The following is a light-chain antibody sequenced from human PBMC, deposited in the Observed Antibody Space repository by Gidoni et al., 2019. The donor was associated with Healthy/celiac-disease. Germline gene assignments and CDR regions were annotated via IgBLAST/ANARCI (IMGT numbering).Light chain of an antibody. Sequence: DIKMTQSPSTLSASVGDSATISCRASESISNWLAWQQHQPEKAPILLIYTASRLESGVPSRFSGSGSGTEFTLTISRLQPDDVATYFCQQYETFWTFGQGTKVEV. J-gene: IGKJ1*01. CDR2: TAS. CDR1: ESISNW. CDR3: QQYETFWT. V-gene: IGKV1-5*03.